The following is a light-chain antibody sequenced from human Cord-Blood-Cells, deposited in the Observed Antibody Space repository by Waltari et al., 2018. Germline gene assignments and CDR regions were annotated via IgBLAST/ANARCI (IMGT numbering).Light chain of an antibody. CDR1: QSISSY. V-gene: IGKV1-39*01. CDR2: AAS. J-gene: IGKJ2*01. CDR3: QQSYSTPYT. Sequence: DIQMNQSQSSLSAYVGDRVTITCRASQSISSYLNWYQQKPAKAPKLLIYAASSLQSGVPSRFSGSGSWTHFTLTISSLQPENFATYYCQQSYSTPYTFGQGTKLEIK.